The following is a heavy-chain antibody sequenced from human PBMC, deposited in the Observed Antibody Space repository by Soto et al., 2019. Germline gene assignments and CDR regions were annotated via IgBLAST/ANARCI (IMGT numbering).Heavy chain of an antibody. CDR3: ARGRRIPWGYYYGMDV. Sequence: PGGSLRLSCAASGFTFSSYSMNWVRQAPGKGLEWVSYISSSSSTIYYADSVKGRFTISRDNAKNSLYLQMNSLRAEDTAVYYCARGRRIPWGYYYGMDVWGQGTTVTVSS. D-gene: IGHD3-16*01. CDR1: GFTFSSYS. V-gene: IGHV3-48*04. J-gene: IGHJ6*02. CDR2: ISSSSSTI.